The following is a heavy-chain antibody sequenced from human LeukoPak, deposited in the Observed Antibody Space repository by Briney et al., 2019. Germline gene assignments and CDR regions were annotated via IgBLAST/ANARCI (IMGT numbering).Heavy chain of an antibody. CDR2: ISGSGGST. Sequence: GGSLRLSCAASGFTFSSYAMGWVRQAPGKGLEWVSAISGSGGSTYYADSVKGRFTISRDNSKNTLYLQMNSLRAEDTAVYYCAKSLANRRYCSSTSCYDAFDIWGQGTMVTVSS. D-gene: IGHD2-2*01. CDR3: AKSLANRRYCSSTSCYDAFDI. CDR1: GFTFSSYA. J-gene: IGHJ3*02. V-gene: IGHV3-23*01.